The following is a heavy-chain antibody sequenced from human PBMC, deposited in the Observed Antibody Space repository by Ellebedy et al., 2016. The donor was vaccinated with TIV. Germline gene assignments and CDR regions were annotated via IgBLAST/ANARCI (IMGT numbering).Heavy chain of an antibody. Sequence: SETLSLTXTVSGGSISSGGYYWSWIRQHPGKGLEWIGYIYYSGSTYYNPSLKSRVTISVDTSKNQFSLKLSSVTAADTAVYYCARSDFWSGYGADDWGQGTLVTVSS. V-gene: IGHV4-31*03. CDR3: ARSDFWSGYGADD. CDR2: IYYSGST. J-gene: IGHJ4*02. CDR1: GGSISSGGYY. D-gene: IGHD3-3*01.